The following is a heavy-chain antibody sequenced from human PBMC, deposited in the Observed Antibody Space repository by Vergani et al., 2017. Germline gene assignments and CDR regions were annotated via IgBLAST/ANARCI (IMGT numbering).Heavy chain of an antibody. J-gene: IGHJ4*02. CDR3: ARLYGRDSSGSKYFDY. V-gene: IGHV5-51*01. CDR2: IHPADSDN. D-gene: IGHD3-22*01. CDR1: GYSFTNYW. Sequence: EVQLVQSGAEVKKPGESLNISCQISGYSFTNYWIGWVRQMPGKGLEWMGIIHPADSDNRYSPSFQGQLTISVDKSISTAYLQRSSLRASDSAMYYCARLYGRDSSGSKYFDYWGQGTLVTVSS.